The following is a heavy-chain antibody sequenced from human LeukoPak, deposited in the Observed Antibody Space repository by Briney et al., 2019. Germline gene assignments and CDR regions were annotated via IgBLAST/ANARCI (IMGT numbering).Heavy chain of an antibody. CDR1: GFTSSSYE. CDR3: ARDQRWGGEYFDY. J-gene: IGHJ4*02. Sequence: QPGGSLRLSCAASGFTSSSYEMNWVRQAPGKGLEWVSYISSSGSTIYYADSVKGRFTISRDNAKNSLYLQMNSLRAEDTAVYYFARDQRWGGEYFDYWGQGTLVTVSS. CDR2: ISSSGSTI. V-gene: IGHV3-48*03. D-gene: IGHD3-16*01.